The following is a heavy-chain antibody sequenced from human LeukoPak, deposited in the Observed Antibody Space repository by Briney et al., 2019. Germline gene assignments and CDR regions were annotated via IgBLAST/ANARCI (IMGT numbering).Heavy chain of an antibody. D-gene: IGHD2-21*02. J-gene: IGHJ4*01. CDR3: ARHRFASAVILDY. CDR1: GGAVTSFY. Sequence: SETLSLTCSVSGGAVTSFYWSWIRQSPGKGLEWIGYFYYGGSTKYNPSLKSRVTMSGDTSKNQLSLKLRSVTAADTAMYYCARHRFASAVILDYWGHGDPVTVSS. CDR2: FYYGGST. V-gene: IGHV4-59*08.